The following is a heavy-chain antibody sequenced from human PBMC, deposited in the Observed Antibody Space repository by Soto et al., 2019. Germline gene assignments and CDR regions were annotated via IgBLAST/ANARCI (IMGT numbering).Heavy chain of an antibody. Sequence: EVPLVESGGVVVQPGESLRLSCAASGFTFGNDFMQWVRQAPGEGLEWFSLISGTGDTTSYVGSVKGRFTVSRDNSKTSLYLHMSSLRTEDTAFYYCAKDNGGTIDYWGQGTLVTVS. CDR2: ISGTGDTT. CDR3: AKDNGGTIDY. J-gene: IGHJ4*02. D-gene: IGHD3-16*01. CDR1: GFTFGNDF. V-gene: IGHV3-43*01.